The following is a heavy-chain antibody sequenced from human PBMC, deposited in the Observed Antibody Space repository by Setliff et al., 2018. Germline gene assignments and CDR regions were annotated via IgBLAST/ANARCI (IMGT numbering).Heavy chain of an antibody. CDR3: ARDSREYYFDY. D-gene: IGHD3-22*01. CDR2: VDWDDDK. J-gene: IGHJ4*02. Sequence: SGPTLVNPTQTLTLTCTYSGFSFGISGMRLSWIRQAPGKALEWLARVDWDDDKFYSTSLATRLTISKDTFKNQVILTITNMDPADTATYFCARDSREYYFDYWGQGILVTVSS. CDR1: GFSFGISGMR. V-gene: IGHV2-70*04.